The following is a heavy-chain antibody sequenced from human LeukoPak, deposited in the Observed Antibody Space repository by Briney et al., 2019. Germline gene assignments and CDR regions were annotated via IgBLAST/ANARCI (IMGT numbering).Heavy chain of an antibody. J-gene: IGHJ4*02. CDR1: GYTFTCYY. V-gene: IGHV1-2*06. Sequence: ASVKVSFKASGYTFTCYYMHWVRQAPGQGLEWMGRINPNSGGTNYAQKFQGRVTMTRATSISTAYMELSRLRSDDTAVYYCARGPVYRRSWGGNDYWGQGTLVTVSS. CDR3: ARGPVYRRSWGGNDY. D-gene: IGHD6-13*01. CDR2: INPNSGGT.